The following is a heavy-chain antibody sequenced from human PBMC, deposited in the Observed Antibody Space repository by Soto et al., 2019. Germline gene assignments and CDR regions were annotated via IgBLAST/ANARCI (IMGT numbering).Heavy chain of an antibody. J-gene: IGHJ4*02. CDR2: MFYGVST. V-gene: IGHV4-39*01. D-gene: IGHD3-3*02. CDR3: ARLPSRHLVDY. CDR1: VSSINSSGYY. Sequence: SETLSLTCTVSVSSINSSGYYWGWIRQPPGKGLEWIGSMFYGVSTYYTPSLKSRVTVSVDTSKNQFSLNLRSVTAADTAVYYCARLPSRHLVDYWGQGTLVTLSS.